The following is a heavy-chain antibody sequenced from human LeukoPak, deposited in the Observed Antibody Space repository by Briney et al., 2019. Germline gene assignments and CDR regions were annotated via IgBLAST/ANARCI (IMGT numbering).Heavy chain of an antibody. CDR1: GGSLSSYY. Sequence: SEALSLTCTVSGGSLSSYYFSWIRQSPGKGLEWIAYINYSGSASYNPSLKSRVTMSVDTSKQFSLSLSSVTAADTAVYYCARHNYDDYVFDIWGQGTKVTVSS. D-gene: IGHD4-17*01. CDR3: ARHNYDDYVFDI. J-gene: IGHJ3*02. V-gene: IGHV4-59*08. CDR2: INYSGSA.